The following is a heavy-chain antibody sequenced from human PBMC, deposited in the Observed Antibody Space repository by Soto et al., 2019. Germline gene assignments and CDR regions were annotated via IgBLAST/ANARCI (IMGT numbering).Heavy chain of an antibody. CDR3: ARASVVYDFWSGYNNPKYGMGV. V-gene: IGHV1-69*13. J-gene: IGHJ6*02. CDR2: IIPIFGTA. Sequence: SVKVSCKASGGTFSSYAISWVRQAPGQGLEWMGGIIPIFGTANYAQKFQGRVTITADESTSTAYMELSSLRSEDTAVYYCARASVVYDFWSGYNNPKYGMGVWGQGTTVTVSS. CDR1: GGTFSSYA. D-gene: IGHD3-3*01.